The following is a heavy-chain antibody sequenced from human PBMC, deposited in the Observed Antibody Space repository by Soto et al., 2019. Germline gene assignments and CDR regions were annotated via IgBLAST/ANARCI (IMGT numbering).Heavy chain of an antibody. CDR2: IYPGDSDT. CDR3: ARSWNRGSLFAY. CDR1: GYSFDAYW. J-gene: IGHJ4*02. D-gene: IGHD5-12*01. V-gene: IGHV5-51*01. Sequence: GESLKMSCKGSGYSFDAYWIAWVRQMPGEGLEWMGIIYPGDSDTRYSPSFQGQVTISADKSISTAYLQWSSLKASDSAMYFCARSWNRGSLFAYWGQGALVTVSS.